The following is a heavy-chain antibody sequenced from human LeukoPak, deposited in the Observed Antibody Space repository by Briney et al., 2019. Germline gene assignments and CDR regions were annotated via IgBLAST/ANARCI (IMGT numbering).Heavy chain of an antibody. J-gene: IGHJ5*02. V-gene: IGHV3-30*01. CDR2: ISYDGSNK. CDR1: GFTFSSYA. Sequence: GGSLRLSCAASGFTFSSYAMHWVRQAPGKGLEWVAVISYDGSNKYYADSVKGRFTISRDNSENTLCLQMNSLRAEDTAVYYCARERSSVTAYNWFDPWGQGTLVTVSS. CDR3: ARERSSVTAYNWFDP. D-gene: IGHD2-21*02.